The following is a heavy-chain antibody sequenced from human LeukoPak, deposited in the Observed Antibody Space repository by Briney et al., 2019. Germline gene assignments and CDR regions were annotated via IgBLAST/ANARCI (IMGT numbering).Heavy chain of an antibody. CDR2: ISGSSSTI. J-gene: IGHJ3*02. V-gene: IGHV3-48*02. Sequence: GGSLRLSCAASGFTFSTYSGNWVRQAPGKGLEWDSYISGSSSTIFYADSVNGRFTISRDNAKNSLYLQMNSLRDEDTAVYYCAREPRGYNEAFDMWGQGTMVTVSS. CDR3: AREPRGYNEAFDM. CDR1: GFTFSTYS. D-gene: IGHD5-18*01.